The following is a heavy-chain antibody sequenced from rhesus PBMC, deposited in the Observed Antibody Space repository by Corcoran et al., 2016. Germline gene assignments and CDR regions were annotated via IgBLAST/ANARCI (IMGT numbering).Heavy chain of an antibody. J-gene: IGHJ6*01. V-gene: IGHV5-2*01. Sequence: EVQLVQSGAEVKRPGESLKISCKTSGYSFTSYWISWVRKMPGKGLEWMGASKPKDSDTRYSPSFQGQGTISADKAISTTYLQWSSLKASDSATYYCAKWTALYGLDSWGQGVVVTVSS. D-gene: IGHD3-3*01. CDR3: AKWTALYGLDS. CDR2: SKPKDSDT. CDR1: GYSFTSYW.